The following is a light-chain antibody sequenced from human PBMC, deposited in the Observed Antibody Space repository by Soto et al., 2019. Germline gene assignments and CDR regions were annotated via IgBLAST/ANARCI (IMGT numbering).Light chain of an antibody. CDR1: QSVSSY. V-gene: IGKV3-11*01. Sequence: EIVLTQSPATLSLSPGERATLSCRASQSVSSYLAWYQQKPGKAPRLLIYDASNRATGIPARFSGSGSGTVFTLTISSLEPEDFAVYYCQQRSNWPPYTFGQGTKLEIK. CDR3: QQRSNWPPYT. J-gene: IGKJ2*01. CDR2: DAS.